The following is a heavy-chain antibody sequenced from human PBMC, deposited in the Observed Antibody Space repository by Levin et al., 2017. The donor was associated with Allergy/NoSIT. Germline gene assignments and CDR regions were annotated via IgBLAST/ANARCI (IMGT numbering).Heavy chain of an antibody. CDR3: AKDSGSYLHDAFDI. V-gene: IGHV3-9*01. D-gene: IGHD1-26*01. Sequence: SLKISCAASGFTFDDYAMHWVRQAPGKGLEWVSGISWNSGSIGYADSVKGRFTISRDNAKNSLYLQMNSLRAEDTALYYCAKDSGSYLHDAFDIWGQGTMVTVSS. CDR1: GFTFDDYA. J-gene: IGHJ3*02. CDR2: ISWNSGSI.